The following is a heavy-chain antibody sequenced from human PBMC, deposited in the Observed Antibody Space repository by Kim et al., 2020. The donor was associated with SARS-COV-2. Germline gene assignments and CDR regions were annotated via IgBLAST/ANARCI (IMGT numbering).Heavy chain of an antibody. CDR3: ARRTVTNYYYYYGMDV. J-gene: IGHJ6*02. CDR1: GGTFSSYA. CDR2: IIPILGIA. V-gene: IGHV1-69*04. Sequence: SVKVSCKASGGTFSSYAISWVRQAPGQGLEWMGRIIPILGIANYAQKFQGRVTITADKSTSTAYMELSSLRSEDTAVYYCARRTVTNYYYYYGMDVWGQGTTVTVSS. D-gene: IGHD4-17*01.